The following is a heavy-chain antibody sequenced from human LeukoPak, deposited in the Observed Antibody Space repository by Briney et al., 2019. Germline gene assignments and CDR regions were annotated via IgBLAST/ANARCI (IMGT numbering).Heavy chain of an antibody. Sequence: GGSLRLSCAASGFTFSSYSMNWVRQAPGKGLEWVSSISSSSSYIYYADSVKGRFTISRDNAKNSLYLQMNSLRAEDTAVYYCARDDYVWGSDLDYWGQGTLVTVSS. V-gene: IGHV3-21*01. CDR2: ISSSSSYI. J-gene: IGHJ4*02. CDR3: ARDDYVWGSDLDY. D-gene: IGHD3-16*01. CDR1: GFTFSSYS.